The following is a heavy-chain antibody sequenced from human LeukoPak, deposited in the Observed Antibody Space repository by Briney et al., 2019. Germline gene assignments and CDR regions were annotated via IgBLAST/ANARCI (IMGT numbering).Heavy chain of an antibody. CDR2: IKQDGSAK. J-gene: IGHJ4*02. V-gene: IGHV3-7*01. CDR3: ARDSTSDSLGY. Sequence: GSLRLSCAASGFTFSSYWMSWVRQAPGKGLEWVANIKQDGSAKYYVDSVKGRFTTSRDNAKNSLYLQMNSLRVEDTAVYYCARDSTSDSLGYWGQGTLVIVSS. CDR1: GFTFSSYW. D-gene: IGHD2-21*01.